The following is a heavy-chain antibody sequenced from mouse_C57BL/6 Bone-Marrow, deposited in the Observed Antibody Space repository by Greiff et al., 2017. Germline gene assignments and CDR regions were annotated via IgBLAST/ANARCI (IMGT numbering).Heavy chain of an antibody. D-gene: IGHD1-1*01. J-gene: IGHJ3*01. CDR1: GSTFTTYP. Sequence: QVQLQQSGAELVKPGASVQMSCKASGSTFTTYPIEWLKQNHGTSLQWIGNFHPYTDDTKYNDKFKGKATLTVENSASTVYLDLSRLTSDDAAGDYCARRYKGYYPPWVANWGQETLVTGSA. CDR3: ARRYKGYYPPWVAN. CDR2: FHPYTDDT. V-gene: IGHV1-47*01.